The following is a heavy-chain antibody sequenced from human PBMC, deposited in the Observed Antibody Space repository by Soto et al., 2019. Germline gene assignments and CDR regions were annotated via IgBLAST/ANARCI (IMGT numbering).Heavy chain of an antibody. CDR2: ISASTGKT. D-gene: IGHD1-26*01. V-gene: IGHV1-18*01. J-gene: IGHJ4*02. CDR1: GYIFRNYG. Sequence: QAQLVQSGVEVKEPGATVKVSCKASGYIFRNYGVTWVRQAPGQGLEWVGWISASTGKTYFAQRLQDRVIMTTDTATTTALMELKSLTSDDTAVYYCARGRSIVGDPHYDFWGQGSLVTVSS. CDR3: ARGRSIVGDPHYDF.